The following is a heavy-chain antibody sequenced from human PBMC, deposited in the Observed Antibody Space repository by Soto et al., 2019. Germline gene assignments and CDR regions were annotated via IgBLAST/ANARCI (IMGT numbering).Heavy chain of an antibody. Sequence: GGSLRLSCEASGFTFSSYAMSWVRQAPGKGLEWVSGISGSGGSTYYAESVKGRFTISRDNSKNTLYLQMNSLRAADTAMYYCARESRGFGGNSLMYYFDYWGQGILVTVSS. V-gene: IGHV3-23*01. CDR2: ISGSGGST. CDR1: GFTFSSYA. D-gene: IGHD2-21*02. CDR3: ARESRGFGGNSLMYYFDY. J-gene: IGHJ4*02.